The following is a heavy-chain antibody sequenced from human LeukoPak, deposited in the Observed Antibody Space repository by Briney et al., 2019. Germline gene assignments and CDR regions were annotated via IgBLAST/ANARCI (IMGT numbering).Heavy chain of an antibody. CDR3: ATGSYTPFDY. Sequence: PSETLSLTCTVSGGSISSSNWWTWVRQSPGKGLEWIGEIYHSGSTNYNPSLRSRITISVDKSKNQFSLKLSSVTAADTAVYYCATGSYTPFDYWGQGTLVTVSS. J-gene: IGHJ4*02. V-gene: IGHV4-4*02. CDR2: IYHSGST. CDR1: GGSISSSNW. D-gene: IGHD1-26*01.